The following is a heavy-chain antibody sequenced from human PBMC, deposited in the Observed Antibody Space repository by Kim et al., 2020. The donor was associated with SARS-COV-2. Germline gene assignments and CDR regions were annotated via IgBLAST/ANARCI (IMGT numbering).Heavy chain of an antibody. CDR3: ARTQDYDFWSGPFCYMDV. CDR2: IYYRGST. V-gene: IGHV4-59*08. J-gene: IGHJ6*03. CDR1: GGSISSYY. D-gene: IGHD3-3*01. Sequence: SETLSLTCTVSGGSISSYYWSWIRQPPGKGLEWIGYIYYRGSTNYNPSLKSRVTISVDTSKNQFSLKLSSVTAADTAVYYCARTQDYDFWSGPFCYMDVWGKGTTVTVSS.